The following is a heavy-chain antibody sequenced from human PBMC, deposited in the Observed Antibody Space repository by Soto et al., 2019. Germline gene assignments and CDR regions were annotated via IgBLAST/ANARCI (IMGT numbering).Heavy chain of an antibody. CDR1: GGSISSSSYY. V-gene: IGHV4-39*01. J-gene: IGHJ6*02. CDR2: IYYSGST. D-gene: IGHD3-10*01. Sequence: SETRSLTCTVSGGSISSSSYYWGWIRQPPGKGLEWIGSIYYSGSTYYNPSLKSRVTISVDTSKNQFSLKLSSVTAADTAVYYCARQRYYYGSGSYPRGGMDVWGQGTTVTVSS. CDR3: ARQRYYYGSGSYPRGGMDV.